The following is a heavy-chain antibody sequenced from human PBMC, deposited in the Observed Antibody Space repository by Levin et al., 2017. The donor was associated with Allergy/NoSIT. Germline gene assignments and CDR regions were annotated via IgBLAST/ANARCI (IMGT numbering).Heavy chain of an antibody. D-gene: IGHD2-8*01. CDR1: GFTFSSYS. CDR2: ISSSSSYI. CDR3: ASTNGGSY. J-gene: IGHJ4*02. V-gene: IGHV3-21*01. Sequence: ETLSLTCAASGFTFSSYSMNWVRQAPGKGLEWVSSISSSSSYIYYADSVKGRFTISRDNAKNSLYLQMNSLRAEDTAVYYCASTNGGSYWGQGTLVTVSS.